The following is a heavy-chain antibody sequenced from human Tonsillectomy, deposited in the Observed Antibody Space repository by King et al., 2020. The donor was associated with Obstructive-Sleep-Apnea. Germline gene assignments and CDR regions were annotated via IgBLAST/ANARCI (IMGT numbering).Heavy chain of an antibody. CDR3: ASPPTYFYGSSGVTSEDIWAFDY. CDR1: GFTFSDYS. Sequence: VQLVESGGGLVKPGGSLRLSCAASGFTFSDYSMNWVRQAPGKGLEWVSSISTGSTYIHYADSVKGRFTISRDNAKNSLYLQMNSLRAEDTAVYYCASPPTYFYGSSGVTSEDIWAFDYWGLGNRLTVSS. D-gene: IGHD3-22*01. J-gene: IGHJ4*02. CDR2: ISTGSTYI. V-gene: IGHV3-21*03.